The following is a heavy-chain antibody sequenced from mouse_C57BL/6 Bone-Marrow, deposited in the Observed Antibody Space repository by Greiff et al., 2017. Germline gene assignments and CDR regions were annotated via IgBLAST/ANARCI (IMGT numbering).Heavy chain of an antibody. CDR2: IHPNSGST. D-gene: IGHD2-3*01. CDR3: ARDDGYYVWDVDV. CDR1: GYTFTSYW. J-gene: IGHJ1*03. Sequence: QVQLQQPGAELVKPGASVTLSCKASGYTFTSYWMPWVKQRPGQGLEWIGMIHPNSGSTNYNEKFKSKATLTVDKSSSTAYMQLSSLTSEDSAVNYCARDDGYYVWDVDVWGTGTTGTVSS. V-gene: IGHV1-64*01.